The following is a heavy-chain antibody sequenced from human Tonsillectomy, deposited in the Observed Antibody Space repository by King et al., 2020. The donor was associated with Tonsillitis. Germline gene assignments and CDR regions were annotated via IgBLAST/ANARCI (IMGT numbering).Heavy chain of an antibody. D-gene: IGHD2-15*01. V-gene: IGHV4-34*01. Sequence: VQLQQWGAGLLKPSETLSLTCVVDGGSFSGYYWTWIRQSPGKGLEWIGEINHSGSSTYNPSLKCRVTILVDTSKNQFSVKLSSVTAADTGVYYCARGNRWNYYYGMDVWGQGTTVTVSS. CDR3: ARGNRWNYYYGMDV. J-gene: IGHJ6*02. CDR2: INHSGSS. CDR1: GGSFSGYY.